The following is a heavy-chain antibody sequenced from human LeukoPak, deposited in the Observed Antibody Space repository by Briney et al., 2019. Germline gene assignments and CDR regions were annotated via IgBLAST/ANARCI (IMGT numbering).Heavy chain of an antibody. CDR3: ARGGVSVGGNFDY. Sequence: PGGSLRLSCAASGFTFSRYIMNWVRQAPGKGLEWVSSISSSGNIIYYADSVRGRFTISRDNAKNSLYLQMNSLRAEDTAVYYCARGGVSVGGNFDYWGQGTLVTVSS. D-gene: IGHD4-23*01. V-gene: IGHV3-21*01. CDR1: GFTFSRYI. J-gene: IGHJ4*02. CDR2: ISSSGNII.